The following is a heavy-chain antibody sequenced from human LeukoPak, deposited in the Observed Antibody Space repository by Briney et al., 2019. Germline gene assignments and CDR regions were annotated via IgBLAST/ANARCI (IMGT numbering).Heavy chain of an antibody. Sequence: PGGSLRLSCAASGFTFSSYSMNWVRQAPGKGLEWVSSISSSSSYIYYADSVKGRFTISRDNAKNSLYLQMNSLRAEDTAVYYCAREQLWLTNDAFDIWGQGTMVTVSS. V-gene: IGHV3-21*01. CDR2: ISSSSSYI. J-gene: IGHJ3*02. CDR1: GFTFSSYS. D-gene: IGHD5-18*01. CDR3: AREQLWLTNDAFDI.